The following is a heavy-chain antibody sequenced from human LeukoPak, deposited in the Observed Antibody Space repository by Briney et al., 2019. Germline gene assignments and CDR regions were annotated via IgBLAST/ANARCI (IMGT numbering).Heavy chain of an antibody. Sequence: SETLSLTCTVSGGSISSGGYYWSWIRQHPGKGLEWIGYIYYSGSTYYNPSLKSRVTISVDTSKNQFSLKLSSVTAADTAVYYCARVGYGSGSRWFDYWGQGTLVTVSS. CDR3: ARVGYGSGSRWFDY. J-gene: IGHJ4*02. CDR1: GGSISSGGYY. V-gene: IGHV4-31*03. D-gene: IGHD3-10*01. CDR2: IYYSGST.